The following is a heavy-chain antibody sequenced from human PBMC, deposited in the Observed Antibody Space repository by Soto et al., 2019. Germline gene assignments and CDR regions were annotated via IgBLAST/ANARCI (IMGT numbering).Heavy chain of an antibody. CDR2: INHSGST. D-gene: IGHD4-17*01. J-gene: IGHJ4*02. Sequence: KTSETLSLTCTVSGGSISGYYWSWIRQPPGKGLEWIGEINHSGSTNYNPSLKSRVTISVDTSKNQFSLKLSSVTAADTAVYYCANVEANDYGDYVREDWGQGTLVTVS. CDR3: ANVEANDYGDYVRED. V-gene: IGHV4-34*01. CDR1: GGSISGYY.